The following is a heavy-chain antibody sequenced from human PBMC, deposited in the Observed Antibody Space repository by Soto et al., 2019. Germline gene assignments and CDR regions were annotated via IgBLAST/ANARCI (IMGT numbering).Heavy chain of an antibody. D-gene: IGHD3-9*01. CDR3: ARDWTPGFEYYFDY. J-gene: IGHJ4*02. CDR2: IWYDGSNK. Sequence: GGSLRLSCAASGFTFSSYGMHWVRQAPGKGPEWVAVIWYDGSNKYYADSVKGRFTISRDNSKNTLYLQMNSLRAEDTAVYYCARDWTPGFEYYFDYWGQGTLVTVSS. CDR1: GFTFSSYG. V-gene: IGHV3-33*01.